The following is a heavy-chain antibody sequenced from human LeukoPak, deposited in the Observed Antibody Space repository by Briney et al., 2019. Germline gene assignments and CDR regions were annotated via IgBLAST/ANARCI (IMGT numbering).Heavy chain of an antibody. CDR3: AREGVDIVATLSDY. D-gene: IGHD5-12*01. Sequence: GGSLRLSCAASGSTFSSDWVSWVRQAPGKGLEWVANIKEDGSEKYYVDSVKGRFTISRDNAKNSLYLQMNSLRAEDTAVYYCAREGVDIVATLSDYWGQGTLVTVSS. CDR2: IKEDGSEK. J-gene: IGHJ4*02. V-gene: IGHV3-7*01. CDR1: GSTFSSDW.